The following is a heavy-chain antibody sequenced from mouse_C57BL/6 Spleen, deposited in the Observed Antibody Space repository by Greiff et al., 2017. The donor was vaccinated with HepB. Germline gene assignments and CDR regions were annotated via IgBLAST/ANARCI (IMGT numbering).Heavy chain of an antibody. V-gene: IGHV1-81*01. Sequence: VQLQQSGAELARPGASVKLSCKASGYTFTSYGISWVKQRTGQGLEWIGEIYPRSGNTYYNEKFKGKATLTADKSSSTAYMELRSLTSEDSAVYFCARSLITTVPPWFAYWGQGTLVTVSA. CDR2: IYPRSGNT. CDR1: GYTFTSYG. CDR3: ARSLITTVPPWFAY. D-gene: IGHD1-1*01. J-gene: IGHJ3*01.